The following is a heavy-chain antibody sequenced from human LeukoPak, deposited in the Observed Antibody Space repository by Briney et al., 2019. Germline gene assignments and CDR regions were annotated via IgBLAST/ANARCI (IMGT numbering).Heavy chain of an antibody. CDR3: ARDSDVWGSYRYLFDY. J-gene: IGHJ4*02. Sequence: GGSLRLSCAASGFTFSSYWMSWVRQAPGKGLEWVANIKQDGSEKYYVDSVKGRFTISRDNAKNSLYLQMNSLRAEDTAVYYCARDSDVWGSYRYLFDYWGQGTLVTASS. CDR2: IKQDGSEK. D-gene: IGHD3-16*02. V-gene: IGHV3-7*03. CDR1: GFTFSSYW.